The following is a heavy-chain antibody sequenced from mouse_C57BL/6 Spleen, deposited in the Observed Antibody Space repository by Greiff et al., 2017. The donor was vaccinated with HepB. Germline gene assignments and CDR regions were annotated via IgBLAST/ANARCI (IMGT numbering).Heavy chain of an antibody. CDR2: ISDGGSYT. CDR1: GFTFSSYA. Sequence: EVKLMESGGGLVKPGGSLKLSCAASGFTFSSYAMSWVRQTPEKRLEWVATISDGGSYTYYPDNVKGRFTISRDNAKNNLYLQMSHLKSEDTAMYYCARSYGSSQYYFDYWGQGTTLTVSS. V-gene: IGHV5-4*03. CDR3: ARSYGSSQYYFDY. D-gene: IGHD1-1*01. J-gene: IGHJ2*01.